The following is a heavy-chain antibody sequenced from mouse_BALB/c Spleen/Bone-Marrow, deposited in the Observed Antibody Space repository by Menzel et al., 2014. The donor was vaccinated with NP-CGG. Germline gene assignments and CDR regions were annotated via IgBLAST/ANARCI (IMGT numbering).Heavy chain of an antibody. CDR1: GFTFSNYW. CDR3: TRPRDGYSFAY. CDR2: IRLKSNNYAT. V-gene: IGHV6-6*02. D-gene: IGHD2-3*01. J-gene: IGHJ3*01. Sequence: EVKVEKSGGGLVQPGGSMKLSCVASGFTFSNYWMNWVRQSPEKGLEWVAEIRLKSNNYATHYAESVKGRFTISRDDSKSSVYLQMNNLRAEDTGIYYCTRPRDGYSFAYWGQGTPVTVSA.